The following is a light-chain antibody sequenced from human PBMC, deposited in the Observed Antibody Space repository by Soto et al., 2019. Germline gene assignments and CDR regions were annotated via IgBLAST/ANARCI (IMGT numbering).Light chain of an antibody. V-gene: IGLV2-14*03. CDR3: SPYTSSSTQV. CDR2: DVN. J-gene: IGLJ2*01. CDR1: SSDIGGYNY. Sequence: QSALTQPASVSGSPGQSITISCTGTSSDIGGYNYVSWYQQHPGEVPKLMIYDVNYRPSGVSNRFSGSKSGNTASLTICGLQPEDEADYYCSPYTSSSTQVFGGGTTLTVL.